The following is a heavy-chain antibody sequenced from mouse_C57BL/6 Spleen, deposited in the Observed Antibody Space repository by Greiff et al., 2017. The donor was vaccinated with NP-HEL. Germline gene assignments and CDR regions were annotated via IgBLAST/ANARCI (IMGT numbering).Heavy chain of an antibody. J-gene: IGHJ2*01. CDR1: GYTFTSYW. D-gene: IGHD2-3*01. CDR2: IDPADSET. V-gene: IGHV1-52*01. Sequence: QVQLQQPGAELVRPGSSVKLSCKASGYTFTSYWMHWVKQRPIPGLEWIGNIDPADSETHYIQKFKDKATLTVDKSSSTAYMQLSSLTSEDSAVYYCARGVYDGSFDYWGQGTTLTVSS. CDR3: ARGVYDGSFDY.